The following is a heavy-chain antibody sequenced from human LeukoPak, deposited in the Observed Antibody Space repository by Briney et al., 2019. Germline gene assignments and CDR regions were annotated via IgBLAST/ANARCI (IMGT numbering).Heavy chain of an antibody. Sequence: PGGSLRLSCAASGFTFSTYSMNWVRQAPGKGLEWLSSISSSGSTIYYADSVKGRFTISRDNAKNSLYLQMNSLRAEGTAVYYCARDGKKPNWNDDFEDYYYYMDVWGKGTTVTISS. CDR3: ARDGKKPNWNDDFEDYYYYMDV. D-gene: IGHD1-20*01. CDR1: GFTFSTYS. J-gene: IGHJ6*03. V-gene: IGHV3-48*04. CDR2: ISSSGSTI.